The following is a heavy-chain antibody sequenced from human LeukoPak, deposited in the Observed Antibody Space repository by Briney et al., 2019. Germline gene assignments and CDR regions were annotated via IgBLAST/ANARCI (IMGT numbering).Heavy chain of an antibody. CDR1: GFTFSDYA. Sequence: PGGSLRLSCAASGFTFSDYAMHWVRQAPGKGLEWVAFVRYDGGNKYYAESVQGRFTISRDSSRNTLHLQMNSLRPEDTAVYYCAKQGGILGPFDSWGQGALVTVSS. CDR3: AKQGGILGPFDS. D-gene: IGHD2/OR15-2a*01. J-gene: IGHJ4*02. V-gene: IGHV3-30*02. CDR2: VRYDGGNK.